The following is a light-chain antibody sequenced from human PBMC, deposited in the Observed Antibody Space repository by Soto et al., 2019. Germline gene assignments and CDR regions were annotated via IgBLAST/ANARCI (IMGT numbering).Light chain of an antibody. CDR2: DAS. CDR3: QQRSNWPP. V-gene: IGKV3-11*01. J-gene: IGKJ2*01. CDR1: QSVSSY. Sequence: EIVLTQSPATLSLSPGERATLSCRASQSVSSYLAGYQQKPGQAPRRLIYDASNMATGIPASLSGSGSGTDFTLTISSLEPEDFAVYYCQQRSNWPPFGQGTKLEIK.